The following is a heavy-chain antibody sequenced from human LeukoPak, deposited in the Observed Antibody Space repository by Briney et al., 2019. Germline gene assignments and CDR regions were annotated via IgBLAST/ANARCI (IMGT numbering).Heavy chain of an antibody. Sequence: SETLSLTCTVPGGSISSYYWSWIRQPPGKGLEWIGYIYYSGSTNYNPSLKSRVTISVDASKNQFSLKLSSVTAADTAVYYCARVVSGGSGYYRRGMVGPPSIFDYWGQGTLVTVSS. CDR3: ARVVSGGSGYYRRGMVGPPSIFDY. J-gene: IGHJ4*02. V-gene: IGHV4-59*01. D-gene: IGHD3-3*01. CDR2: IYYSGST. CDR1: GGSISSYY.